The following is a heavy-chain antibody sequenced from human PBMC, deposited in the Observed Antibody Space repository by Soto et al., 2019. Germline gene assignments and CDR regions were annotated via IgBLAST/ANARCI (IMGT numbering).Heavy chain of an antibody. CDR2: IIPIFGTA. J-gene: IGHJ4*02. D-gene: IGHD5-12*01. Sequence: QVQLVQSGAEVKKPGSSVKVSCKASGGTFNSYAISWVRQAPGRGLEWMGGIIPIFGTAKYAQKFQGRVTITADDSTNTGYLELTNLTSEDTAVYFCTRVGYTSGPTFDYWGQGTLVIVSS. CDR3: TRVGYTSGPTFDY. CDR1: GGTFNSYA. V-gene: IGHV1-69*01.